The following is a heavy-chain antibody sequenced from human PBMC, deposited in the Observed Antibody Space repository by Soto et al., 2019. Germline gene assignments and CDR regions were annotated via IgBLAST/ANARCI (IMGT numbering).Heavy chain of an antibody. CDR2: IYYSGST. D-gene: IGHD2-2*01. CDR1: GGSISSCGYY. V-gene: IGHV4-31*03. J-gene: IGHJ4*02. Sequence: SETLSVTCTVSGGSISSCGYYWSWIRQHPGKGLEWIGYIYYSGSTYYNPSLKSRVTISVDTSKNQFSLKLSSVTAADTAVYYCARLGYCSSTSCYPPYSSSSPFYYWGQGTLVTVSS. CDR3: ARLGYCSSTSCYPPYSSSSPFYY.